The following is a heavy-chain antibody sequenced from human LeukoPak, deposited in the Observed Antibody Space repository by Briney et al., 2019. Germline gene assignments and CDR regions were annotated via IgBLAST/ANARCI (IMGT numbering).Heavy chain of an antibody. CDR3: ARASSGWYTDTTYYFDY. D-gene: IGHD6-19*01. CDR2: IYYSGST. J-gene: IGHJ4*02. V-gene: IGHV4-59*01. CDR1: GGSISSYY. Sequence: SETLSLTCTVSGGSISSYYWSWIWQPPGKGLEWIGYIYYSGSTNYNPSLKSRVTISVDTSKNQFSLKLSSVTAADTAVYYCARASSGWYTDTTYYFDYWGQGTLVTVSS.